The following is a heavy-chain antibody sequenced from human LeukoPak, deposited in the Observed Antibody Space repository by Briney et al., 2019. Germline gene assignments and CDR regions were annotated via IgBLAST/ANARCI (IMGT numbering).Heavy chain of an antibody. CDR3: ATRDSARYYFDY. CDR2: FDPEDGGT. V-gene: IGHV1-24*01. J-gene: IGHJ4*02. Sequence: GASVKVSCKVSGFTLTELSMLWVRPAPGKGLEWMGGFDPEDGGTIYAQKFQGRVTMTEDTSTDTAYMELSSLRSEDTAVYYCATRDSARYYFDYWGQGTLVTVSS. CDR1: GFTLTELS. D-gene: IGHD2-21*02.